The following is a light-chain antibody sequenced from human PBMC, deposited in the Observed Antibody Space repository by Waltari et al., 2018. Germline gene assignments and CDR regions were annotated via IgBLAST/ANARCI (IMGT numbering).Light chain of an antibody. CDR1: QSLLYTSNNKNY. CDR2: WAS. J-gene: IGKJ1*01. CDR3: LQYLHTPRT. Sequence: DVVMTPSPDSLAVSLGERATINCKSSQSLLYTSNNKNYLAWYQQKPGQPPKILIYWASIRESGVPDRFSCSGSGTDFTLTISGLQAEDVASYFCLQYLHTPRTFGQGTKVEIK. V-gene: IGKV4-1*01.